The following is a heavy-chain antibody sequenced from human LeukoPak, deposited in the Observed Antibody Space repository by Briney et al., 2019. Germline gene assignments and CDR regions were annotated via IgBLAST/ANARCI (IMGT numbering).Heavy chain of an antibody. J-gene: IGHJ4*02. V-gene: IGHV4-30-2*01. CDR2: IYHSGST. Sequence: SQTLSLTCAVSGGSISSGGYSWSWIRQPPGKGLEWIGYIYHSGSTYYNPSLKSRVTISVDRSKNQFSLKLSSVTAADTAVYYCARHRLRSSWGLFFDYWGQGTLVTVSS. CDR3: ARHRLRSSWGLFFDY. D-gene: IGHD6-6*01. CDR1: GGSISSGGYS.